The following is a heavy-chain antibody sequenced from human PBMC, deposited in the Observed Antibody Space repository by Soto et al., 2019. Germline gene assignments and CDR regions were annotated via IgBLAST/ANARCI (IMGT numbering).Heavy chain of an antibody. V-gene: IGHV3-30*18. CDR2: ISYDGSNK. J-gene: IGHJ4*02. CDR3: AKEKEPRYCSSTSCYAGYYFDY. CDR1: GFTFSSYG. Sequence: PGGSLRPSCAASGFTFSSYGMHWFRQAPGKGLAWVAVISYDGSNKYYADSVKGRFTISRDNSKNTLYLQMNSPRAEDTAVYHCAKEKEPRYCSSTSCYAGYYFDYWGQGTLVTVSS. D-gene: IGHD2-2*01.